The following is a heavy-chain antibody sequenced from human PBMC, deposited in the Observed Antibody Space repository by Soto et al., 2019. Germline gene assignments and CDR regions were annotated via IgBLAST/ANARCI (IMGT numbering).Heavy chain of an antibody. J-gene: IGHJ4*02. Sequence: EVQLLESGGGLVQPGGSLSLSCAASGFTFSSYAMSWVRQAPGKGLEWVSAISGSGGSTYYADSVKGRFTISRDNSKNTLYLQMNSLRAEDTAVYYCAKDPVPTGLSGYDYSFDYWGQGTLVTVSS. D-gene: IGHD5-12*01. V-gene: IGHV3-23*01. CDR1: GFTFSSYA. CDR3: AKDPVPTGLSGYDYSFDY. CDR2: ISGSGGST.